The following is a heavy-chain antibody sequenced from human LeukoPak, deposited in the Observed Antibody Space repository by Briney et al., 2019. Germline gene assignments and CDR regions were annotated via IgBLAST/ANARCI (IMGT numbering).Heavy chain of an antibody. CDR3: ARGLWFGF. Sequence: SETLSLTCAVYGGSFSGYYWSWIRQPPGKGLEWIGEINHSGSTNYNPSLKSRVTISVDTSKNQFSLNLSSVTAADTAVYYCARGLWFGFWGQGTLVTVSS. CDR1: GGSFSGYY. J-gene: IGHJ4*02. D-gene: IGHD3-10*01. CDR2: INHSGST. V-gene: IGHV4-34*01.